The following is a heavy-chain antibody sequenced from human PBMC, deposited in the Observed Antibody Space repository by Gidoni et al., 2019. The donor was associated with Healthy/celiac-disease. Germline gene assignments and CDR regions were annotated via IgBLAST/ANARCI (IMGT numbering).Heavy chain of an antibody. CDR1: GFTFRSYA. CDR2: ISYDGSNK. CDR3: AREGDGYNFQYYFDY. D-gene: IGHD5-12*01. Sequence: QVQLVESRGGVVQPGRSLRLSCAASGFTFRSYAMHWVRQAPGKGLEWVEVISYDGSNKYYADAVKGRFTISRDNSKNTRYLQMNSLRAEDTAVYYCAREGDGYNFQYYFDYWGQGTLVTVSS. V-gene: IGHV3-30*04. J-gene: IGHJ4*02.